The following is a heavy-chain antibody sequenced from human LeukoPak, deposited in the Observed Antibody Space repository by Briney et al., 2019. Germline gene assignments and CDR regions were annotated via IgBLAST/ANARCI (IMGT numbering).Heavy chain of an antibody. D-gene: IGHD6-13*01. CDR3: QSSSFGYYYYYGMDV. V-gene: IGHV4-34*01. CDR1: GGSFSGYY. J-gene: IGHJ6*02. CDR2: INHSGST. Sequence: SETLSLTCAVYGGSFSGYYWSWIHQPPGKGLEWIGEINHSGSTNYNPSLKSRVTISVDTSKNQFSLKLSSVTAADTAVYYCQSSSFGYYYYYGMDVWGQGTTVTVSS.